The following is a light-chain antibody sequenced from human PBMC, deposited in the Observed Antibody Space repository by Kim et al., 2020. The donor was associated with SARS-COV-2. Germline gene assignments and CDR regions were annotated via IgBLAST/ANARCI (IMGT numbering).Light chain of an antibody. J-gene: IGKJ5*01. Sequence: DVVMTQSPLSLPVTLGQPASISCRSSQSLVYSDGNTYLNWFQQRPGQSPRRLIYKVSNRDSGVPDRFSGSGSGTDFTLKISRVDADHVGVYYCLQGIHPINFGQGTRLEIK. CDR1: QSLVYSDGNTY. V-gene: IGKV2-30*01. CDR3: LQGIHPIN. CDR2: KVS.